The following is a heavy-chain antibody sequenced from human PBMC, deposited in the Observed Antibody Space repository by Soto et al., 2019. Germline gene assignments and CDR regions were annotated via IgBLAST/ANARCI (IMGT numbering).Heavy chain of an antibody. CDR2: INHSGST. CDR1: VGCFRGYY. Sequence: SEALYLTCAFCVGCFRGYYWDWIRQPPGKGLEWIGEINHSGSTNYNPSLKSRVTISVDTSKNQFSLKLSSVTAADTAVYYCARGAAQKLYYFDYWGQGTLVTVSS. V-gene: IGHV4-34*01. CDR3: ARGAAQKLYYFDY. D-gene: IGHD6-6*01. J-gene: IGHJ4*02.